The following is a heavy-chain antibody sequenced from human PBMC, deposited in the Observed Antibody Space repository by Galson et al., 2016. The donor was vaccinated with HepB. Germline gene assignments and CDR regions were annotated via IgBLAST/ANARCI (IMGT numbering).Heavy chain of an antibody. CDR2: INWSGGST. J-gene: IGHJ5*02. CDR3: ARDPEFDP. D-gene: IGHD1-14*01. V-gene: IGHV3-20*01. CDR1: GFTFDDYG. Sequence: SLRLSCAASGFTFDDYGMSWVRQAPGKGLEWISGINWSGGSTGYADSVKGRFTISRDNAKNFLYLQMSSLRVEDTAFYHCARDPEFDPWGQGTLVTVSS.